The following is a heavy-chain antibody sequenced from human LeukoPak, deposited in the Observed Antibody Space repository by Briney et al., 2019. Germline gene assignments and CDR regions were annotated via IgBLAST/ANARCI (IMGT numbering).Heavy chain of an antibody. V-gene: IGHV4-59*01. D-gene: IGHD3-22*01. CDR2: IYYSGST. CDR1: GGSISSYY. Sequence: PSETLSLTCTVSGGSISSYYWSWIRQPPGKGLGWIGYIYYSGSTNYNPSLKSRVTISVDTSKNQFSLKLSSVTAADTAVYYCGGSSGYGNYWGQGTLVTVSS. CDR3: GGSSGYGNY. J-gene: IGHJ4*02.